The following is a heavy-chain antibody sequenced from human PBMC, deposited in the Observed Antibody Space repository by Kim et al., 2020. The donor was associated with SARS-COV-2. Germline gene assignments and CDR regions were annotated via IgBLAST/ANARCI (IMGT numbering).Heavy chain of an antibody. V-gene: IGHV4-39*01. D-gene: IGHD3-3*01. J-gene: IGHJ3*02. CDR3: ARTRGDDFWSGPPSQAFDI. CDR1: GGSISSSSYY. Sequence: SETLSLTCTVSGGSISSSSYYWGWIRQPPGKGLEWIGSIYYSGSTYYNPSLKSRVTISVDTSKNQFSLKLSSVTAADTAVYYCARTRGDDFWSGPPSQAFDIWGQGTMVTVSS. CDR2: IYYSGST.